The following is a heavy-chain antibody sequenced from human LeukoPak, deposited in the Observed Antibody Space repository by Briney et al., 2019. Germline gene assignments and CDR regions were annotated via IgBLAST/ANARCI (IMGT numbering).Heavy chain of an antibody. V-gene: IGHV3-9*01. J-gene: IGHJ4*02. D-gene: IGHD3-10*01. CDR1: GFTFDDYA. CDR3: AKDVFTMVRGVLEY. Sequence: GRSLRLSCAASGFTFDDYAMHWVRQAPGKGLEWVSGISWNSGTIGYADSVKGRSTISRDNAKNSLYLQMNSLRAEDTALYYCAKDVFTMVRGVLEYWGQGTLVTVSS. CDR2: ISWNSGTI.